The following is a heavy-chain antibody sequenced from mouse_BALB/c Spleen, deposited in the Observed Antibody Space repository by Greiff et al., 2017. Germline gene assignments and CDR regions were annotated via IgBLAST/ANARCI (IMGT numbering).Heavy chain of an antibody. CDR2: ISSGGSYT. D-gene: IGHD2-4*01. Sequence: EVQGVESGGGLVKPGGSLKLSCAASGFTFSSYAMSWVRQTPEKRLEWVATISSGGSYTYYPDSVKGRFTISRDNAKNTLYLQMSSLRSEDTAMYYCATMITKGAWFAYWGQGTLVTVSA. J-gene: IGHJ3*01. CDR1: GFTFSSYA. V-gene: IGHV5-9-3*01. CDR3: ATMITKGAWFAY.